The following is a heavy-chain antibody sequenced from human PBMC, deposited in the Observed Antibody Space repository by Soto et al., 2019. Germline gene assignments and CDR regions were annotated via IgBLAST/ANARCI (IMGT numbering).Heavy chain of an antibody. V-gene: IGHV3-7*01. CDR1: GFTFSSYW. CDR2: IKQDGSEK. D-gene: IGHD3-9*01. Sequence: EVQLVESGGGLVQPGGSLRLSCAASGFTFSSYWMSWVRQAPGKGLEWVANIKQDGSEKYYVDSVKGRFTISRDNAKNSLYLLMNSLRAEDTAVYYCARVTSVLRYFDWFGYYFDYWGQGTLVTVSS. CDR3: ARVTSVLRYFDWFGYYFDY. J-gene: IGHJ4*02.